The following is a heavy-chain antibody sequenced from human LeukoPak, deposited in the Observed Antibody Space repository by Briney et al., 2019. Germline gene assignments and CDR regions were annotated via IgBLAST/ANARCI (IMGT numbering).Heavy chain of an antibody. CDR2: INHSGST. V-gene: IGHV4-34*01. CDR1: GVSFSGYY. D-gene: IGHD3-3*01. J-gene: IGHJ4*02. CDR3: ATTPTIFGVVPSLFDY. Sequence: SETLSLTCAVYGVSFSGYYWRWIPQPPGKGLEWIGEINHSGSTNYNPSLKSRVTISVDTSKNQFSLKLSSVTAADTAVYYCATTPTIFGVVPSLFDYWGQGTLVTVSS.